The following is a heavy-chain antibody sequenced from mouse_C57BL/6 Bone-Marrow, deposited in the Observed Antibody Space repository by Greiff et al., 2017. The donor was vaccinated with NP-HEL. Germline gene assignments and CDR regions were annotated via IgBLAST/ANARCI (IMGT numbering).Heavy chain of an antibody. CDR3: ARFDYDYDEGAMDY. J-gene: IGHJ4*01. CDR2: IYPGGGYT. Sequence: QVQLQQSGAELVRPGTSVKMSCKASGYTFTNYWIGWAKQRPGHGLEWIGDIYPGGGYTNYNEKFKGKATLTADKSSSTAYMQFSSLTSEDSAIYYCARFDYDYDEGAMDYWGQGTSVTVSS. V-gene: IGHV1-63*01. CDR1: GYTFTNYW. D-gene: IGHD2-4*01.